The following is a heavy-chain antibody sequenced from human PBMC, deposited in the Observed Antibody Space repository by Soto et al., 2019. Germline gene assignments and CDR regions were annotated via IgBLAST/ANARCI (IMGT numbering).Heavy chain of an antibody. CDR1: GFTVSSNY. V-gene: IGHV3-53*04. CDR3: ARHGITGSYYDAFDI. Sequence: GGSLRLSCASSGFTVSSNYMSWVRQAPGKGLEWVSVIYSGGSTYYADSVKGRFTISRHNSKNTLYLQMNSLRAEDTAVYYCARHGITGSYYDAFDIWGQGTMVTVSS. CDR2: IYSGGST. J-gene: IGHJ3*02. D-gene: IGHD1-26*01.